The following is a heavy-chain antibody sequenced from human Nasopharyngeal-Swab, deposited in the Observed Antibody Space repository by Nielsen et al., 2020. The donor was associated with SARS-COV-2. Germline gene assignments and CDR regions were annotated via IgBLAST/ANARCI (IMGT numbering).Heavy chain of an antibody. V-gene: IGHV3-30*03. CDR1: GFTFSSFG. J-gene: IGHJ4*02. Sequence: GGSLRLSCAASGFTFSSFGMHWVRQAPGKGLEWVAFIAHDASNEYYGDSVKGRFSISRDSSKNTLYLQMDSLRGEDTAVYYCVTEAGGFDHWGQGTLVTVSS. CDR3: VTEAGGFDH. CDR2: IAHDASNE. D-gene: IGHD1-14*01.